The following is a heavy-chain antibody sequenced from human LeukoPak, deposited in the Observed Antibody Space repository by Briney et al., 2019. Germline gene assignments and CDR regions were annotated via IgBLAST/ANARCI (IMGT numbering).Heavy chain of an antibody. V-gene: IGHV3-66*01. Sequence: GGSLRLSCAASGFTVSGNYMSWIRQAPGKGLEWVSLIYSGGSTYYADSVKGRFTISRDNSKNTLYLQMNSLRAEDTAVYYCVRDADDYWGQGTLVTVSS. CDR2: IYSGGST. CDR1: GFTVSGNY. J-gene: IGHJ4*02. CDR3: VRDADDY.